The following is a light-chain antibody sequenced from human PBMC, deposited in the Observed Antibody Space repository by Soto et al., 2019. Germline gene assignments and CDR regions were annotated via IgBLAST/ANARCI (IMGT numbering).Light chain of an antibody. Sequence: QSVLTQPPSASGSPGQSVTISCTGTSSDVGAYDYVSWYQQHPGKAPKLMIYEINKRPSGVPDRFSGSKSGNTASLTVSGLQAEDDADYYCSAFAGSHYFPYVFGTGTKVT. CDR1: SSDVGAYDY. V-gene: IGLV2-8*01. CDR3: SAFAGSHYFPYV. J-gene: IGLJ1*01. CDR2: EIN.